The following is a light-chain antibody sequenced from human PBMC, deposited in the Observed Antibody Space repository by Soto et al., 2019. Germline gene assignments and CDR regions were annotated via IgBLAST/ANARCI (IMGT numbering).Light chain of an antibody. CDR2: DAS. Sequence: EIVLTQSPSTLSLSLGDRATLSCRASQSVNSYLAWYQQKPGQAPKLLIYDASTMATGIPARFSGSGSGTDFALTISSLEPEDFAAYYCQQRSNWPLTFGGGTKVEIK. V-gene: IGKV3-11*01. CDR1: QSVNSY. J-gene: IGKJ4*01. CDR3: QQRSNWPLT.